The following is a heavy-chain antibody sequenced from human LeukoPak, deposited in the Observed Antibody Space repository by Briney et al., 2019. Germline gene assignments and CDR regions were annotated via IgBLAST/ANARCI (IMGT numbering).Heavy chain of an antibody. Sequence: PGGSLRLSCAASGFTVSSNYMSWVRQAPGKGLEWVSVIYSGGSTYYADSVKGRFTISRDNSKNTLYLQMNSLRAEDTAVYYCAKRGGIVGATYFDYWGQGTLVTVSS. D-gene: IGHD1-26*01. CDR2: IYSGGST. CDR3: AKRGGIVGATYFDY. CDR1: GFTVSSNY. V-gene: IGHV3-53*01. J-gene: IGHJ4*02.